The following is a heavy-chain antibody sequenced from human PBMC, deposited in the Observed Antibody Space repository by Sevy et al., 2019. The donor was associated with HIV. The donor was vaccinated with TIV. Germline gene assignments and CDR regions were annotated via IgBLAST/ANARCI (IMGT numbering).Heavy chain of an antibody. CDR2: ISYDGSNK. D-gene: IGHD2-2*01. Sequence: GGSLRLSCAASGFTFSSYAMHWVRQAPGKGLEWVAVISYDGSNKYYADSVKGRFTTSRDNSKNTLYLQMNSLRAEDTAVYYCARDDVVPAAGVGYFDYWGQGTLVSVSS. V-gene: IGHV3-30*04. CDR3: ARDDVVPAAGVGYFDY. J-gene: IGHJ4*02. CDR1: GFTFSSYA.